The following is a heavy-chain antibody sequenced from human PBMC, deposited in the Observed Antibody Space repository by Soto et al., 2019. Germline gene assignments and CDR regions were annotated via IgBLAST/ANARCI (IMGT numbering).Heavy chain of an antibody. V-gene: IGHV4-34*01. Sequence: QVQLQQWGAGLLKPSETLSRTCAVYGGSFSGYYWNWIRQPPGKGLEWIGEINHSGSTNYNPSLKSRVTISVDTSMNQFSLKLNSVTAADTAVYYCARGPDCSSTSCAIDYWGQGTLVTVSS. CDR2: INHSGST. D-gene: IGHD2-2*01. J-gene: IGHJ4*02. CDR3: ARGPDCSSTSCAIDY. CDR1: GGSFSGYY.